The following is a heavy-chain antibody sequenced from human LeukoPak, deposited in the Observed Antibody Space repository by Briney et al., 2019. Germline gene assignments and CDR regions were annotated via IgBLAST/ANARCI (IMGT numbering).Heavy chain of an antibody. V-gene: IGHV4-34*01. J-gene: IGHJ4*02. D-gene: IGHD2-2*01. CDR1: GGSFSGYY. CDR2: INHSGST. CDR3: ATWVCSSTSCSGDY. Sequence: SETLSLTCAVYGGSFSGYYWSWIRQPPGKGLEWIGEINHSGSTNYNPSLKSRVTISVDTSKNQFSLKLSSVTAADTAVYYCATWVCSSTSCSGDYWGQGTLVTVSS.